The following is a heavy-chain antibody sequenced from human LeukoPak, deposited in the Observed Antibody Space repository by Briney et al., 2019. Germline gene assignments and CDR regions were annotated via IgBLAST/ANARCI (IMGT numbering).Heavy chain of an antibody. Sequence: PSETLSLTCTVSGGSISSYYWSWIRQPPGKGLEWIGYIYYSGSTNCNPSLKSRVTISVDTSKNQFSLRLSSVTAADTAVYYCARVTGYMVEDYFDYWGQGTLVTVSS. CDR2: IYYSGST. J-gene: IGHJ4*02. CDR3: ARVTGYMVEDYFDY. V-gene: IGHV4-59*01. D-gene: IGHD5-12*01. CDR1: GGSISSYY.